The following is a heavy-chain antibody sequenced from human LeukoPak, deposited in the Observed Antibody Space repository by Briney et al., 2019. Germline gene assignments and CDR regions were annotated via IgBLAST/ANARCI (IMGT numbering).Heavy chain of an antibody. CDR3: AREYVRRAVAGQPFGY. CDR2: INPNSGGT. Sequence: ASVKVSCKASGYTFTGYYMHWVRQAPGQGLEWMGWINPNSGGTNYAQKFQGWVTMTRDTSISTAYMELSRLRSDDTAVYYCAREYVRRAVAGQPFGYWGQGTLVTVSS. CDR1: GYTFTGYY. J-gene: IGHJ4*02. V-gene: IGHV1-2*04. D-gene: IGHD6-19*01.